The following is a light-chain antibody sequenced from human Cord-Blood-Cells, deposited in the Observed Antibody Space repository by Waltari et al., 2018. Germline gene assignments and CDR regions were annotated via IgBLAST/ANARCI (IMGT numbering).Light chain of an antibody. CDR3: CSYAGSSTVV. J-gene: IGLJ2*01. CDR1: SSDVGSANL. Sequence: SALTQPASVSGSPGPSLTISCTVTSSDVGSANLLPWYQQHPGKAPKLMMYEGSKRPSGVSNRFSGSKSGNTASLTISGLQAEDEADYYCCSYAGSSTVVFGGGTKLTVL. V-gene: IGLV2-23*01. CDR2: EGS.